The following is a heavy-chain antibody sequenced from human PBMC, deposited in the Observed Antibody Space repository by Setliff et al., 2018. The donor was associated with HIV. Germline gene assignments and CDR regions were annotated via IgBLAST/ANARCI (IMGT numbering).Heavy chain of an antibody. CDR1: GASITSHY. CDR2: IYSTGST. J-gene: IGHJ4*02. V-gene: IGHV4-59*11. CDR3: AKGAGFYGDYTFDY. D-gene: IGHD4-17*01. Sequence: SETLSLTCTVSGASITSHYWSWIRQSPGRELEWIGYIYSTGSTNYNPSLQSRVXXXXDASKNKFSLKVTSVTSADTAVYCCAKGAGFYGDYTFDYWGQGNLVTVSS.